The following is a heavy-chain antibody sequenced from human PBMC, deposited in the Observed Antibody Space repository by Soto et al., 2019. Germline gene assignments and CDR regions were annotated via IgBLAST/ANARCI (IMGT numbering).Heavy chain of an antibody. CDR2: IIPLFGTP. CDR3: ARAWPRGTMIVVKGENSVMAV. CDR1: GDNFSKYS. V-gene: IGHV1-69*01. D-gene: IGHD3-22*01. Sequence: QVQLVQSGAEVKKPGSSVTVSCKASGDNFSKYSFSWVRQAPGQGLEWMGGIIPLFGTPDYAQKFQDRVTISGNESTTQVYWELSSLREEDTGFYYCARAWPRGTMIVVKGENSVMAVWGQGTAVTFS. J-gene: IGHJ6*02.